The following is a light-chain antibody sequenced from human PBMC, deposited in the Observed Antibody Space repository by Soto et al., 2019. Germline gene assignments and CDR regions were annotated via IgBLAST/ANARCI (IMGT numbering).Light chain of an antibody. V-gene: IGKV1-33*01. CDR1: QDISHY. J-gene: IGKJ5*01. CDR3: QQYDDLPIT. CDR2: DAS. Sequence: IQLIQTTSSLSASVGDRVTITFQASQDISHYLNWYQQKTGKALKRLIYDASNLHPGVPSRFRGSGAGTEFSFNITSLQPEEVATYYCQQYDDLPITFGQGTRLEIK.